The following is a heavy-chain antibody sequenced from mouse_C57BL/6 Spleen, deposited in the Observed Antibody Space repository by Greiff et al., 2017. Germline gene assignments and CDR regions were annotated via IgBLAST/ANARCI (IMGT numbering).Heavy chain of an antibody. V-gene: IGHV2-5*01. CDR3: AKNYYGSSYGYFDV. CDR2: IWRGGST. J-gene: IGHJ1*03. Sequence: VQLQQSGPGLVQPSQSLSITCTVSGFSLTSYGVHWVRQSPGKGLEWLGVIWRGGSTDYNAAFMPRPSITKDNSKSQVFFKMNSLQADDTAIYYCAKNYYGSSYGYFDVWGTGTTVTVSS. CDR1: GFSLTSYG. D-gene: IGHD1-1*01.